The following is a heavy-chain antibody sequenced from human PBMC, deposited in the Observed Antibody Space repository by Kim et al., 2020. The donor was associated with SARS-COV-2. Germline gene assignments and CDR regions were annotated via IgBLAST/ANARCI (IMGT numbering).Heavy chain of an antibody. CDR3: ARRGPSGSWTNFDY. CDR1: GFTFSSSW. J-gene: IGHJ4*02. V-gene: IGHV3-7*01. D-gene: IGHD6-13*01. Sequence: GGSLRLSCAASGFTFSSSWMTWVRQAPGKGLEWVANINQDGSEKYYVDSVKGRFTISRDNAKNSLYLQMNSLRAEDTAVYYCARRGPSGSWTNFDYWGQGTLVTVSS. CDR2: INQDGSEK.